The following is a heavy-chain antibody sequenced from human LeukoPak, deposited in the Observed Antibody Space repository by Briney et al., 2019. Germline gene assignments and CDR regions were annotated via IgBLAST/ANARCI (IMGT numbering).Heavy chain of an antibody. V-gene: IGHV1-2*06. J-gene: IGHJ5*02. CDR1: GYTFTGYY. Sequence: ASVKVSCKASGYTFTGYYVHWVRQAPGQGLEWMGRINPNSGGTNYAQKFQGRVTMTRDTSISTAYMELSRLRSDDTAVYYCARCVGGDCYPQRIWFDPWGQGTLVTVSS. CDR3: ARCVGGDCYPQRIWFDP. D-gene: IGHD2-21*02. CDR2: INPNSGGT.